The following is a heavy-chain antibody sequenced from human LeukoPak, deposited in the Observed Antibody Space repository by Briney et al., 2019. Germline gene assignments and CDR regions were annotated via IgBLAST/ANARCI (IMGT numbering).Heavy chain of an antibody. D-gene: IGHD3-10*01. V-gene: IGHV4-34*01. Sequence: SETLSLTCAVYGGSFSGYYWTWIRQPPGKGLEWIGEINQSGSANYNPSLKSRVTISKDMSKKQFSLKLTSVTAADTAVYYCARGERGVRGVPNKALHLDYWGQGTLVTVSS. J-gene: IGHJ4*02. CDR2: INQSGSA. CDR1: GGSFSGYY. CDR3: ARGERGVRGVPNKALHLDY.